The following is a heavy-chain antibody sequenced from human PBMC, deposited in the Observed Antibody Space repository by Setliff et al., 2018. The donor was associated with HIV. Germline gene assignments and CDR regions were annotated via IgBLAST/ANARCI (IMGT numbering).Heavy chain of an antibody. V-gene: IGHV4-39*07. Sequence: SETLSLTCNVSGGSFTSSTYYWGWIRQPPGKGLEWIGSFHYSGSTSYNPSLRSRVTISVDTSKNQFSLKLSSVTAADTAVYYCARLLNYYGNWFDPWGQGTLVTVSS. CDR3: ARLLNYYGNWFDP. D-gene: IGHD3-10*01. J-gene: IGHJ5*02. CDR2: FHYSGST. CDR1: GGSFTSSTYY.